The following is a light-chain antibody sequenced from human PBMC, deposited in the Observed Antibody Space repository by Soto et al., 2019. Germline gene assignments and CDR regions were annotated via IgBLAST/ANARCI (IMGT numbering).Light chain of an antibody. V-gene: IGKV1-5*03. CDR3: QQYNSYST. CDR1: QRISSW. Sequence: DIQMTQSPSTLSASVGDRVTITCRASQRISSWLAWYQQKPRKAPKLLIYKASSIESGVPSRFSRSAAGTEFTLTISSLHPDDFATYYCQQYNSYSTFGQGTKVEIK. J-gene: IGKJ2*01. CDR2: KAS.